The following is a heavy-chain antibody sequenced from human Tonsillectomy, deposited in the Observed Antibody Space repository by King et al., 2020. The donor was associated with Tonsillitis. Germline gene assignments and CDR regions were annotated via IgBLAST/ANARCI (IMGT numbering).Heavy chain of an antibody. CDR3: AKKWSNYDSWSGCSN. CDR2: VRYDGSDK. CDR1: GFSFSTYG. D-gene: IGHD3-3*01. V-gene: IGHV3-30*02. J-gene: IGHJ4*02. Sequence: QVQLVESGGGVVQPEGSLRLSCAASGFSFSTYGMHWVRQAPGKGLEWVAFVRYDGSDKDYADSVKGRFTISRDNSKNMLYLQMDSLRVEDTAVYYCAKKWSNYDSWSGCSNWGQGTLVTVSS.